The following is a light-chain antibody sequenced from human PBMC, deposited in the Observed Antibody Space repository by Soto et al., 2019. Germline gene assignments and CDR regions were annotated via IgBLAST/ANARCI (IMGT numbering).Light chain of an antibody. CDR1: SSNIGAGYD. V-gene: IGLV1-40*01. J-gene: IGLJ2*01. CDR2: GNS. Sequence: QSVLTQPPSVSGAPGQRVTISCTGSSSNIGAGYDVHWYQQVPGTAPKLLIYGNSNRPSGVPDRFSGSKSGTSASLAITGLQADDEADYYCQSYASSLSGVVFGGGTKLTVL. CDR3: QSYASSLSGVV.